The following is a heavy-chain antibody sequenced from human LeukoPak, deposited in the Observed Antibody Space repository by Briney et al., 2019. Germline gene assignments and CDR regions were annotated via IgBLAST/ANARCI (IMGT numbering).Heavy chain of an antibody. J-gene: IGHJ4*02. D-gene: IGHD6-13*01. CDR3: AKDLLKDSSSPTPPHSYFDY. Sequence: PGGSLRLSCAASGFTFSSYAMSWVRQAPGQGLEWVSAISGSGGSTYYADSVKGRFTISRDNSKNTLYLQMNSLRAEDTAVYYCAKDLLKDSSSPTPPHSYFDYWGQGTLVTVSS. CDR2: ISGSGGST. V-gene: IGHV3-23*01. CDR1: GFTFSSYA.